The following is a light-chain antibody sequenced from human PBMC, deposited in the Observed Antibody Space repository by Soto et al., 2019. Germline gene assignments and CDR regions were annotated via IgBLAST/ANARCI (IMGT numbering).Light chain of an antibody. V-gene: IGLV2-14*03. CDR1: SSDVGYYNY. CDR3: SSYTSSSTYV. Sequence: QSALTQPASVSGSPGQSITLSCTGTSSDVGYYNYVSWYQQHPGKAPKHMIYDVRNRPSGVSNRFSGSKSGNTASLTISGLQAEDEADYYCSSYTSSSTYVFGTGTKLTVL. J-gene: IGLJ1*01. CDR2: DVR.